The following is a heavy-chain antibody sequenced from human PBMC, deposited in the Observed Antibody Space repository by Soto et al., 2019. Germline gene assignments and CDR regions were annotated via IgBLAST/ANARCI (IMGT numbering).Heavy chain of an antibody. J-gene: IGHJ4*02. CDR3: SHGYGQYFNS. CDR2: IRSKSAGGTT. Sequence: GGSLRLSCAVSGVTLTNVWMNWVRQAPGKGLEWVGRIRSKSAGGTTDYAAPVKGRFAISRDDSKNTLYLQMSSLESDDTAVYYCSHGYGQYFNSWGQGTLVTGSS. CDR1: GVTLTNVW. V-gene: IGHV3-15*07. D-gene: IGHD5-18*01.